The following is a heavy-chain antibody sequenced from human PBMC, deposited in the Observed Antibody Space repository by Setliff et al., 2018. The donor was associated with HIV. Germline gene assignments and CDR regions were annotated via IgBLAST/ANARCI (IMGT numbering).Heavy chain of an antibody. J-gene: IGHJ6*02. Sequence: SETLSLTCAVYGGSFSGYYWSWIRQTPGKGLEWMGEINHSGSTNYNPSLKSRVTILVDSSKKQFSLKLSSVTPADTAVYYCARDHIVATIRDYYYGMDVWGQGTTVTVSS. CDR3: ARDHIVATIRDYYYGMDV. V-gene: IGHV4-34*01. CDR1: GGSFSGYY. D-gene: IGHD5-12*01. CDR2: INHSGST.